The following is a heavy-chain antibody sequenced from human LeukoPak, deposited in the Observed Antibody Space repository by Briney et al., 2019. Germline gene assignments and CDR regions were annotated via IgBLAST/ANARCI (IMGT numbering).Heavy chain of an antibody. J-gene: IGHJ4*02. Sequence: GGSLRLSCTVSGFTVSSNSMSWVRQAPGKGLKWVSFIYSDNTHYSDSVKGRFTISRDNSKNTLYLQMNSLRAEDTAVYYCARGGTSGYSSTRHFWGGNYYFDYWGQGSLVTVSS. D-gene: IGHD2-2*01. CDR2: IYSDNT. CDR3: ARGGTSGYSSTRHFWGGNYYFDY. CDR1: GFTVSSNS. V-gene: IGHV3-53*01.